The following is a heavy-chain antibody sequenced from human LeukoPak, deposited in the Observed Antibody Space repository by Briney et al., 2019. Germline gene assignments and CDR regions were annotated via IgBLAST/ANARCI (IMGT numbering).Heavy chain of an antibody. CDR1: GYTFTGYY. V-gene: IGHV1-2*02. CDR2: INPNSGGT. D-gene: IGHD2-15*01. Sequence: ASVKVSCKASGYTFTGYYMHWVRQAPGQGLEWMGWINPNSGGTNYAQKFQGRVTMTRDTSISTAYMELSRLRSDDTAVYYCARAPLLCSGGSCYSGWFDPWAREPWSPSPQ. CDR3: ARAPLLCSGGSCYSGWFDP. J-gene: IGHJ5*02.